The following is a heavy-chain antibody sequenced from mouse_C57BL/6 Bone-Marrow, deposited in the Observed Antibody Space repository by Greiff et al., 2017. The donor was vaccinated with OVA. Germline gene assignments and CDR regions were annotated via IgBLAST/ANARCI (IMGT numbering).Heavy chain of an antibody. CDR2: INPSTGGT. CDR1: GYSFTGYY. V-gene: IGHV1-42*01. Sequence: LQQSGPELVKPGASVKISCKASGYSFTGYYMNWVKQSPEKSLEWIGEINPSTGGTTYNQKFKAKATLTVDKSSSTAYMQLKSLTSEDSAVYYCARTPFDYWGQGTTLTVSS. CDR3: ARTPFDY. J-gene: IGHJ2*01.